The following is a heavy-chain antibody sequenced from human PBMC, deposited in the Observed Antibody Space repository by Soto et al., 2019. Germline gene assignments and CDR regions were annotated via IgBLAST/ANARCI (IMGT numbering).Heavy chain of an antibody. V-gene: IGHV4-34*01. J-gene: IGHJ5*02. Sequence: PSETLSLTCAVYGGSLSGHYWGWIRQPPGKGLEWIGEINHSGSTTYNPSLKSRLAISVDTSKNQFSLKLNSVTAADTAVYYCARGPSRLLMGDSFAWGQGALVTVSS. CDR1: GGSLSGHY. D-gene: IGHD2-8*01. CDR2: INHSGST. CDR3: ARGPSRLLMGDSFA.